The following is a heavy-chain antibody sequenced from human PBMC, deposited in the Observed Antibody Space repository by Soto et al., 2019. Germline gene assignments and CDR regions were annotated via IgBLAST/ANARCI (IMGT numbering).Heavy chain of an antibody. V-gene: IGHV1-69*06. Sequence: SVKGSCKASGGTFSSYAISWVRQAPGQGLEWMGGIIPIFGTANCAQKFQGRVTITADKSTSTAYMELSSLRSEDTAVYYCARERVYDSSGYYYAEGFDYWGQGHLVPVSS. CDR2: IIPIFGTA. D-gene: IGHD3-22*01. J-gene: IGHJ4*02. CDR1: GGTFSSYA. CDR3: ARERVYDSSGYYYAEGFDY.